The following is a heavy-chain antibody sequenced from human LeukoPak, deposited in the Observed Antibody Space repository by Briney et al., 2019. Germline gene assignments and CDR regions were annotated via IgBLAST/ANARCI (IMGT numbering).Heavy chain of an antibody. Sequence: GGSPRLSCAASGFTFSDYYMSWIRQAPGKGLEWVSYISSSGSTIYYADSVKGRFTISRDNAKNSLYLQMSSLRAEDTAVYYCAREGGAIGSGWVAFDYWGQGTLVTVSS. D-gene: IGHD6-19*01. CDR3: AREGGAIGSGWVAFDY. CDR1: GFTFSDYY. J-gene: IGHJ4*02. CDR2: ISSSGSTI. V-gene: IGHV3-11*01.